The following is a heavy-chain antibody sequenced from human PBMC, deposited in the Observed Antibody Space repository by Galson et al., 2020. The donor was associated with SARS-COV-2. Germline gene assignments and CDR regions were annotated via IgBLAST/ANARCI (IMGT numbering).Heavy chain of an antibody. CDR3: ARAYSGSYRGAFDI. V-gene: IGHV3-30*03. Sequence: GGSLRLSCAASGFTFSDYYMSWIRQAPGKGLEWVAVISYDGSNKYYADSVKGRFTISRDNSKNTLYLQMNSLRAEDTAVYYCARAYSGSYRGAFDIWGQGTMVTVSS. CDR1: GFTFSDYY. J-gene: IGHJ3*02. D-gene: IGHD1-26*01. CDR2: ISYDGSNK.